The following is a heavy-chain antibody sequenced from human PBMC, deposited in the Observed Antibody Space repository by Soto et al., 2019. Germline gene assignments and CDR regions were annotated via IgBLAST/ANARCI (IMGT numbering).Heavy chain of an antibody. CDR2: IIPIFGTA. CDR3: ATHPRVRRKITPHLIFDP. V-gene: IGHV1-69*01. CDR1: GGTFSSYA. D-gene: IGHD2-15*01. J-gene: IGHJ5*02. Sequence: QVQLVQSGAEVKKPGSSVKVSCKASGGTFSSYAISWVRQAPGQGLEWMGGIIPIFGTANYAQKFQGRVTITADESTSTAYMELSSLRSEDTAVYYCATHPRVRRKITPHLIFDPWGQGPLVTVSS.